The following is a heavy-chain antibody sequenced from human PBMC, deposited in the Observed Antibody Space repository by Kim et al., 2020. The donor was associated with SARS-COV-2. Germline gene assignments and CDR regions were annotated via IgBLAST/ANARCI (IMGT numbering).Heavy chain of an antibody. V-gene: IGHV4-61*01. CDR3: ATSPQLVVWYFDL. CDR2: IYYSGST. J-gene: IGHJ2*01. CDR1: GGSVSSGSYY. D-gene: IGHD6-13*01. Sequence: SETLSLTCTVSGGSVSSGSYYWSWIRQPPGKGLEWIGYIYYSGSTNYNPSLKSRVTISVDTSKNQFSLKLSSVTAADTAVYYCATSPQLVVWYFDLWGRGTLVTVSS.